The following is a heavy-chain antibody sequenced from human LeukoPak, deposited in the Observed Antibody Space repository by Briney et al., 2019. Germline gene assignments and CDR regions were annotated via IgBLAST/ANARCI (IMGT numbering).Heavy chain of an antibody. J-gene: IGHJ4*02. CDR1: GFTVSSNY. D-gene: IGHD3-3*01. V-gene: IGHV3-7*01. Sequence: SGGSLRLSCAASGFTVSSNYMSWVRQAPGKGLELVANIKQDRSEKYYVDSVKGRFTISRDNAKNSLYLQMNSLRAEDTAVYYCARLREIPVFGVVTRSTSYFDYWGQGTLVTVSS. CDR2: IKQDRSEK. CDR3: ARLREIPVFGVVTRSTSYFDY.